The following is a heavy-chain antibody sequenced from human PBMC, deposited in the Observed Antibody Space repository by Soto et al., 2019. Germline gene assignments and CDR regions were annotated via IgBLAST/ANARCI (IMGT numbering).Heavy chain of an antibody. Sequence: SETLSLTCAVSGGSISSGGYSWSWIRQPPGKGLEWIGYIYHSGSTYYNPSLKSRVTISVDRSKNQFSLKLSSVTAADTAVYYCARGRYYDSSGYAFDIWGQGTMVTVSS. V-gene: IGHV4-30-2*01. D-gene: IGHD3-22*01. J-gene: IGHJ3*02. CDR1: GGSISSGGYS. CDR2: IYHSGST. CDR3: ARGRYYDSSGYAFDI.